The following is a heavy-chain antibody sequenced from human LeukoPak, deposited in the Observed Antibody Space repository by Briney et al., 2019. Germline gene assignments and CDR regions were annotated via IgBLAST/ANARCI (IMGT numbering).Heavy chain of an antibody. CDR1: GYRFTSYW. Sequence: GESLKISCKGSGYRFTSYWIGWVRQMPGKGLEWMGIIYPGDSDTRYSPSFQGQVTISADKSISTAYLQWSSLKASDTAMYYCARQRRYYYDSSGYSFDYWGQGTLVTVSS. D-gene: IGHD3-22*01. J-gene: IGHJ4*02. CDR2: IYPGDSDT. V-gene: IGHV5-51*01. CDR3: ARQRRYYYDSSGYSFDY.